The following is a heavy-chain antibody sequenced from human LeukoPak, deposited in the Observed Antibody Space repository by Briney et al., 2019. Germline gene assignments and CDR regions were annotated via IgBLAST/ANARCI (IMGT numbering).Heavy chain of an antibody. CDR1: GFTVSSNY. Sequence: GGSLRLSCAASGFTVSSNYMSWVRQAPGKGLEWVSTIYGDGSTYYADSVKGRFTISRDNSKNTLYLQMNSLRAEDTAVYYCARVTHIVVVTALEGPDLGDYWGQGTLVTVSS. CDR3: ARVTHIVVVTALEGPDLGDY. D-gene: IGHD2-21*02. V-gene: IGHV3-66*01. CDR2: IYGDGST. J-gene: IGHJ4*02.